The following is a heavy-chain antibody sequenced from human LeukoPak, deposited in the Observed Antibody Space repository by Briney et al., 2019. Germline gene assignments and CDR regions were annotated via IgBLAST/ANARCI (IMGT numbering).Heavy chain of an antibody. D-gene: IGHD3-9*01. CDR1: GFTFDDYG. Sequence: GRSLRLSCAASGFTFDDYGMNWVRHAPGKGLEWVSGISWNSGSIGYADSVKGRFTISRDNAKNSLYLQMNSLRPEDTAVYYCAKATLDILTGIDYWGQGTLVTVSS. J-gene: IGHJ4*02. CDR2: ISWNSGSI. CDR3: AKATLDILTGIDY. V-gene: IGHV3-9*01.